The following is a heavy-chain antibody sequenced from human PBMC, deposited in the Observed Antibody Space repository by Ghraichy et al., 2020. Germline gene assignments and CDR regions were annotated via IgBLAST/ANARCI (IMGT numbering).Heavy chain of an antibody. J-gene: IGHJ6*03. CDR1: GGSISSYY. V-gene: IGHV4-4*07. CDR2: IYTSGST. Sequence: ESLNISCTVSGGSISSYYWSWIRQPAGKGLEWIGRIYTSGSTNYNPSLKSRVTMSVDTSKNQFSLKLSSVTAADTAVYYCARGPDIVVVPAVYYYMDVWGKGTTVTVSS. D-gene: IGHD2-2*01. CDR3: ARGPDIVVVPAVYYYMDV.